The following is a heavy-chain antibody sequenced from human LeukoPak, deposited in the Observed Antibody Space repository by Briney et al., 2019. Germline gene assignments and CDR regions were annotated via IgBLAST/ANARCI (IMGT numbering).Heavy chain of an antibody. Sequence: GGSLGLSCAASGFTFSDYYMSWFRQAPGKGLECISYISGSSTDTNYAESVKGRFAISRDNAGNSLYLQMNSLRVEDTAVYYCVRTTRYADFWGQGTLVTVSS. J-gene: IGHJ4*02. CDR1: GFTFSDYY. CDR3: VRTTRYADF. V-gene: IGHV3-11*06. D-gene: IGHD1-1*01. CDR2: ISGSSTDT.